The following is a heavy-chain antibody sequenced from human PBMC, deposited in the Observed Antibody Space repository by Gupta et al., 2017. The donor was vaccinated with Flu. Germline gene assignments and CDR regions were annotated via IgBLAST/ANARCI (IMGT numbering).Heavy chain of an antibody. J-gene: IGHJ3*02. D-gene: IGHD5-18*01. V-gene: IGHV3-23*01. CDR2: ISGSGGST. CDR1: GFTFSSHA. Sequence: EVQLLESGGGLVQPGGSLRLSCAASGFTFSSHAMTWVRQAPGKRLEWVSAISGSGGSTYYADSVKGRFTISRDNSKNTLYLQMNSLRAEDTAVYYCAKELDTAMVGVPLVYACDIWGQGTRVTVSS. CDR3: AKELDTAMVGVPLVYACDI.